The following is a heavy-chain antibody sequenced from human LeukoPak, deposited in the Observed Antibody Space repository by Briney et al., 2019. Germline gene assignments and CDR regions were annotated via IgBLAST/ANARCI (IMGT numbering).Heavy chain of an antibody. D-gene: IGHD4/OR15-4a*01. CDR2: INHSGST. CDR3: ARHTSGYGGAEFDY. CDR1: GGSFSGYY. V-gene: IGHV4-34*01. Sequence: PSETLSLTCAVYGGSFSGYYWSWIRQPPGKGLEWIGEINHSGSTNYNPSLKSRVTISVDTSKNQFSLRLSSVTAADTAVYYCARHTSGYGGAEFDYWGQGTLVTVSS. J-gene: IGHJ4*02.